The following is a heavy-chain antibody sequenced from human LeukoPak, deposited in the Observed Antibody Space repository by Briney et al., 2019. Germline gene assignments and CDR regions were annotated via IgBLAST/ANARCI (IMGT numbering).Heavy chain of an antibody. V-gene: IGHV3-23*01. Sequence: GGSLRLSCAASGFTFSSYAMSWVRQAPGKGLEWVSAISGSGGSTYYADSVKGRFTISRDNAKNSLYLQMNSLRAEDTAVYYCATSQYSSSWYPFDYWGQGTLVTVSS. CDR3: ATSQYSSSWYPFDY. D-gene: IGHD6-13*01. J-gene: IGHJ4*02. CDR2: ISGSGGST. CDR1: GFTFSSYA.